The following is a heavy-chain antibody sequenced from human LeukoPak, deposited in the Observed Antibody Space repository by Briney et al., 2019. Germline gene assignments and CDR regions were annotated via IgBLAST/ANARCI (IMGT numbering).Heavy chain of an antibody. CDR1: GGSISSHY. CDR3: ARGMDYYDSSGYWVYYYYGMDV. J-gene: IGHJ6*02. Sequence: SETLSLTCTVSGGSISSHYWSWIRQPPGKGLEWIGYIYYSGTTNYNPSLKSRVTISVDTSKNQFSLKLSSVTAADTAVYYCARGMDYYDSSGYWVYYYYGMDVWGQGTTVTVSS. D-gene: IGHD3-22*01. V-gene: IGHV4-59*11. CDR2: IYYSGTT.